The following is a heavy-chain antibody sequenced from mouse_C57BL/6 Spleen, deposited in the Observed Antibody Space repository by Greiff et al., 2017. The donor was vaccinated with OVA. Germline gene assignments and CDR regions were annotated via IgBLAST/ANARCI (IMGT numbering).Heavy chain of an antibody. Sequence: EVQLQQSVAELVRPGASVKLSCTASGFNIKNTYMHWVKQRPEQGLEWIGRIDPANGNTKYAPKFQGKATITADTSSNTAYLQLSSLTSEDTAIYYGARRYYGSSYPYYAMDYWGQGTSVTVSS. CDR3: ARRYYGSSYPYYAMDY. D-gene: IGHD1-1*01. V-gene: IGHV14-3*01. CDR1: GFNIKNTY. CDR2: IDPANGNT. J-gene: IGHJ4*01.